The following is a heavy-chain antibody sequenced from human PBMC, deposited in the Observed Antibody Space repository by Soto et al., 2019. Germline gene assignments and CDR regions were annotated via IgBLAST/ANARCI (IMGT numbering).Heavy chain of an antibody. CDR1: GFSLTSPGMC. D-gene: IGHD1-20*01. CDR3: ARSIRGPRRFNGMDV. J-gene: IGHJ6*02. Sequence: GPTLENTTETLTVTCTFSGFSLTSPGMCVSWIRQSPGKALEWLALIERDDDDKYYSTSLKTRLTISKDTRKNQVVLTMANMDPADTATYYCARSIRGPRRFNGMDVWGQGTTVTVSS. CDR2: IERDDDDK. V-gene: IGHV2-70*13.